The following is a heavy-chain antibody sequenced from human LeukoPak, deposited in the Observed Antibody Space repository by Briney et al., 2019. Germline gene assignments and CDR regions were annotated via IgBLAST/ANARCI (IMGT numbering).Heavy chain of an antibody. V-gene: IGHV3-23*01. CDR1: GFTFSSYA. D-gene: IGHD3-22*01. J-gene: IGHJ3*02. CDR3: AKGRDSSAYTAFDI. Sequence: PGGSLRLSRAASGFTFSSYAMTWVRQAPGKGLEWVSVISASGGSTYYADSVKGRFTISRDNSKNTLYLQMNSLRAEDTAVYYCAKGRDSSAYTAFDIWGQGTMVTVSS. CDR2: ISASGGST.